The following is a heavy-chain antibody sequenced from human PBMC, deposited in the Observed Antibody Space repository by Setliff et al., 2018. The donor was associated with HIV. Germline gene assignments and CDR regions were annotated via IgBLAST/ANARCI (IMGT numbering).Heavy chain of an antibody. J-gene: IGHJ4*02. CDR1: GYTFTTYY. D-gene: IGHD6-19*01. CDR3: ATAKEHWLTEGGFDF. CDR2: FDPEDGDT. V-gene: IGHV1-24*01. Sequence: GASVKVSCKASGYTFTTYYIHWVRLAPGQGLEWMGRFDPEDGDTLYAQRFQGRVTMTEDSSTDTAYMELGSLTSDDTAVYYCATAKEHWLTEGGFDFWGQGTLVTVSS.